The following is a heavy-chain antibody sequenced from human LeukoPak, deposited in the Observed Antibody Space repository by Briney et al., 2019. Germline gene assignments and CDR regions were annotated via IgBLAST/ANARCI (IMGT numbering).Heavy chain of an antibody. J-gene: IGHJ6*03. CDR2: IYTSGST. CDR1: GGSISSYY. CDR3: ARAMYYYGSGSYFGKGYYYYYMDV. D-gene: IGHD3-10*01. Sequence: PSETLSLTCTVSGGSISSYYWSWIRQPAGKGLEWIGRIYTSGSTNYNPSLKSRVTMSVDTSKNQFSLKLSSVTAADTAVYYCARAMYYYGSGSYFGKGYYYYYMDVWGKGTTVTISS. V-gene: IGHV4-4*07.